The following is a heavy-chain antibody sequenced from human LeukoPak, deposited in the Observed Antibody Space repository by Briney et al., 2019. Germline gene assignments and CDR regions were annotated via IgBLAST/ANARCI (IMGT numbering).Heavy chain of an antibody. V-gene: IGHV4-39*01. CDR1: GGSISSSSYY. J-gene: IGHJ6*03. Sequence: SETLSLTCTVSGGSISSSSYYWGGIRQPPGRVLVWIGSICYSGSTYYNPSLKSRVTISVDTSKNQFSLKLSSVTAADTAVYYCAQIGTENCSGGSCYSWGYYYYYYYMDVWGKGTTVTVSS. CDR2: ICYSGST. D-gene: IGHD2-15*01. CDR3: AQIGTENCSGGSCYSWGYYYYYYYMDV.